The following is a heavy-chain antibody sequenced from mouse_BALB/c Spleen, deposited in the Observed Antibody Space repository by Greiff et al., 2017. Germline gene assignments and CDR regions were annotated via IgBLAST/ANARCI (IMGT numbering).Heavy chain of an antibody. J-gene: IGHJ3*01. CDR2: ISSGGGNT. D-gene: IGHD1-1*01. Sequence: EVQGVESGGGLVKPGGSLKLSCAASGFTFSSYTMSWVRQTPEKRLEWVATISSGGGNTYYPDSVKGRFTISRDNAKNNLYLQMSSLRSEDTALYYCARYRDYYGSSYEAWFAYWGQGTLVTVSA. CDR1: GFTFSSYT. V-gene: IGHV5-9*03. CDR3: ARYRDYYGSSYEAWFAY.